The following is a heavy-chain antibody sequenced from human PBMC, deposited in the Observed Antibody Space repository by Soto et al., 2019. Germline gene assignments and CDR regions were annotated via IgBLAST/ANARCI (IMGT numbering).Heavy chain of an antibody. D-gene: IGHD3-9*01. CDR2: ISGSGGST. V-gene: IGHV3-23*01. Sequence: VGSLRLSCAASGFTFSSCGMNWVRQAPGKGLEWVSSISGSGGSTYYPDSVKGRFTISRDNSTSTAYMELSSLRSEDTAVYYCARQSYYDILTRLDYWGQGTLVTVSS. CDR1: GFTFSSCG. CDR3: ARQSYYDILTRLDY. J-gene: IGHJ4*02.